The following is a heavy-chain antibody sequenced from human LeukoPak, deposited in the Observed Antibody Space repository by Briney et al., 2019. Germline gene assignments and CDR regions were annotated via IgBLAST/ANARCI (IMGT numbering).Heavy chain of an antibody. J-gene: IGHJ4*02. CDR1: GYTFTGYY. CDR3: ARVAPRESGYSYQGFDY. V-gene: IGHV1-2*02. D-gene: IGHD5-18*01. Sequence: ASVKVSCKASGYTFTGYYMHWVRQAPGQGLEWMGWINPNSGGTNYAQKFQGRVTMTRDTSISTAYMELSRLRSDGTAVYYCARVAPRESGYSYQGFDYWGQGTLVTVSS. CDR2: INPNSGGT.